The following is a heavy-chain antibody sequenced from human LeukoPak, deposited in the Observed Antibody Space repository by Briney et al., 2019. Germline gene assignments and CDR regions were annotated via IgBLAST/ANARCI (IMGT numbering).Heavy chain of an antibody. J-gene: IGHJ5*02. CDR1: GGAFSSYA. D-gene: IGHD2-2*01. Sequence: ASVKVSCKASGGAFSSYAISWVRQAPGQGLEWMGGIIPIFGTANHAQKFQGRVTITADKSTSTAYMELSSLRSEDTAMYYCARDRGDIVVVPAAIWFDPWGQGTLVTVSS. V-gene: IGHV1-69*06. CDR2: IIPIFGTA. CDR3: ARDRGDIVVVPAAIWFDP.